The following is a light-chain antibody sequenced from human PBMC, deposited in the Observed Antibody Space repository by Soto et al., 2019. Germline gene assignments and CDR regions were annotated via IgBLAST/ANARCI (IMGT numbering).Light chain of an antibody. CDR1: SSDVGSYDR. Sequence: QSVLTQPPSVSGSPGQSVTISCIGTSSDVGSYDRVSWYQQPPGTAPKLMIYEVTNRPSGVPDRFSGSKSGNTASLTISGLQAEDEADYYCSSFTSSNTVLFGGGTQLTVL. V-gene: IGLV2-18*02. CDR3: SSFTSSNTVL. CDR2: EVT. J-gene: IGLJ2*01.